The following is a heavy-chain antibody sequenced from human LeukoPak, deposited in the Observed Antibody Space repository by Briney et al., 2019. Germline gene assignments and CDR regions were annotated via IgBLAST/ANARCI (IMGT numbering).Heavy chain of an antibody. CDR1: GFTFSSYA. J-gene: IGHJ4*02. CDR2: ISGSGGST. Sequence: GGSLRLSCAASGFTFSSYAMSWVRQAPGKGLEWVSAISGSGGSTYYADSVRGRFTISRDNSKNTLYLQMNSLRAEDTAVYYCARTGITMVRGVQLAPADYWGQGTLVTVSS. D-gene: IGHD3-10*01. CDR3: ARTGITMVRGVQLAPADY. V-gene: IGHV3-23*01.